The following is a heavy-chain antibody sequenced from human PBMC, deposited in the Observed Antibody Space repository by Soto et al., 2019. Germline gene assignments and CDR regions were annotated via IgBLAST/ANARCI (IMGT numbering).Heavy chain of an antibody. CDR3: ARYLYYDILTGYYGMDV. D-gene: IGHD3-9*01. Sequence: SETLSLTCAVSGGSISSSNWWSWVRQPPGKGLEWIGEIYHSGSTNYNPSLKSRVTISVDKSKNQCSLKLSSVTAADTAVYYCARYLYYDILTGYYGMDVWGQGTTVTVSS. CDR1: GGSISSSNW. J-gene: IGHJ6*02. CDR2: IYHSGST. V-gene: IGHV4-4*02.